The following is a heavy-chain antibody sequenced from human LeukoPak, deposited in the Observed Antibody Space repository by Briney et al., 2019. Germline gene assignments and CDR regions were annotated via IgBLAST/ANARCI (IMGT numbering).Heavy chain of an antibody. CDR1: GGTFSSYA. D-gene: IGHD4-23*01. CDR2: IIPIFGTA. J-gene: IGHJ4*02. V-gene: IGHV1-69*05. Sequence: SVKVSCKASGGTFSSYAISWVRQAPGQGLEWMGGIIPIFGTANYAQKFQGRVTITTDESTSTAYMELSSLRSEDTAVYYCARGAYGGNKHIDYWDQGTLVTVSS. CDR3: ARGAYGGNKHIDY.